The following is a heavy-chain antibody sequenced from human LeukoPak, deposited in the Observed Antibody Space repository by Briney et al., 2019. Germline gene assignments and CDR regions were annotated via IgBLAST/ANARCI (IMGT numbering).Heavy chain of an antibody. V-gene: IGHV4-4*02. CDR1: GGSISGTNW. Sequence: SETLSLTCGVSGGSISGTNWWSWVRQPPGQGLEWIGEISLRGLTNYNPSLRSRVTISVDTSKNQFSLKLSSVTAADTAVYYCARREGMTTVVTPDHWGQGTLVTVSS. CDR2: ISLRGLT. D-gene: IGHD4-23*01. J-gene: IGHJ4*02. CDR3: ARREGMTTVVTPDH.